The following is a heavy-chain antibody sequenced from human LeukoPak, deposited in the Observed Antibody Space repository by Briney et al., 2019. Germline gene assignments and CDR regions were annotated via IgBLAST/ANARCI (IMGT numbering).Heavy chain of an antibody. CDR1: GFTLKNFA. D-gene: IGHD4-4*01. CDR2: ISGGNVNT. CDR3: AKERPTTTAFDY. Sequence: GGSLRLSCTASGFTLKNFAMSWVRQAPGKGLEWVSTISGGNVNTYYADSVKGRFTISRDNSKNTLYLQMNSLRAEDTAVYYCAKERPTTTAFDYWGQGTLVTVSS. V-gene: IGHV3-23*01. J-gene: IGHJ4*02.